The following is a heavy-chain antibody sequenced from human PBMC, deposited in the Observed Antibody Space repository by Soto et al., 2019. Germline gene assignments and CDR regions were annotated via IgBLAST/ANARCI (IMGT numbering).Heavy chain of an antibody. J-gene: IGHJ3*01. Sequence: QVQLVESGGGVVQPGRSLRLSCAASGFTFSSYGMHWVRQAPGKGLEWVAVISYDGSNKYYADSVKGRFTISRDNSKNTLYLQMNSLRAEDTAVYYCANTYRESRQDAFDLWGQGTMVTVSS. CDR2: ISYDGSNK. D-gene: IGHD3-22*01. V-gene: IGHV3-30*18. CDR3: ANTYRESRQDAFDL. CDR1: GFTFSSYG.